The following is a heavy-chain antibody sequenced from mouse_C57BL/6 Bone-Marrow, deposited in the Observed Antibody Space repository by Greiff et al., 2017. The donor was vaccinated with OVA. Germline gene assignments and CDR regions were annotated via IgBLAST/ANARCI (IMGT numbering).Heavy chain of an antibody. CDR3: ARSNWEYFDY. CDR2: IFPGSGST. CDR1: GYTFTSYW. Sequence: VKLVESGPELVRPGASVKISCKAPGYTFTSYWMQWVRQRPGQGLEWIGEIFPGSGSTYYNEKFKGKATLTVDTSSSTAYMQLSSLTSEDSAVYFCARSNWEYFDYWGQGTTLTVSS. D-gene: IGHD4-1*01. V-gene: IGHV1-56*01. J-gene: IGHJ2*01.